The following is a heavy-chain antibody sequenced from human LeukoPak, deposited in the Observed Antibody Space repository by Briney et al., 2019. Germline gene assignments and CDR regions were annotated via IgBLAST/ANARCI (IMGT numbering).Heavy chain of an antibody. J-gene: IGHJ4*02. Sequence: GASVKVSCKASGYTFTGYYMHWVRRAPGQGLEWMGWINPNSGGTNYAQKFQGRVTMTRDTSISTAYMELSRLGSDDTAVYYCARPDCSSSSCYTFDYWGQGTLATVSS. CDR3: ARPDCSSSSCYTFDY. V-gene: IGHV1-2*02. D-gene: IGHD2-2*02. CDR2: INPNSGGT. CDR1: GYTFTGYY.